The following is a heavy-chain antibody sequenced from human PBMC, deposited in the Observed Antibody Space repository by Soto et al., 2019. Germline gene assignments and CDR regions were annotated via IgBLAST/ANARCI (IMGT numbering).Heavy chain of an antibody. Sequence: QVQLVESGGGVVQPGRSLRLSCAASGFTFSSYGMHWVRQAPGKGLEWVAVISYDGSNKYYADSVKGRFTISRDNSKNTLYLQMNSLRAKDTAVYYCAKVSDYYDSSGPDYWGQGTLVTVSS. CDR2: ISYDGSNK. CDR1: GFTFSSYG. V-gene: IGHV3-30*18. D-gene: IGHD3-22*01. CDR3: AKVSDYYDSSGPDY. J-gene: IGHJ4*02.